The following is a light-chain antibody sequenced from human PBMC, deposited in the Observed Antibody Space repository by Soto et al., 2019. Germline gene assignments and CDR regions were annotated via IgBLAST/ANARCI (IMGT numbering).Light chain of an antibody. Sequence: DIHSTKSPATLPASVRVRVTXNCGASQTISSWLAWYQQKPGEAPKLLIYDASALPRGVPSRFSGSGSGTKFTLTIASLQPDDFATYYCQQYETFSGTFGPGTKVDIK. CDR1: QTISSW. CDR2: DAS. J-gene: IGKJ1*01. CDR3: QQYETFSGT. V-gene: IGKV1-5*01.